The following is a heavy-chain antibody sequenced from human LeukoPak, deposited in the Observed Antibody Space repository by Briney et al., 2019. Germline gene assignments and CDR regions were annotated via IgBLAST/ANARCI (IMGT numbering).Heavy chain of an antibody. V-gene: IGHV3-15*01. CDR1: GFTFSNAW. Sequence: GGSLRLSCAASGFTFSNAWMSWVRQAPGKGLEWVGRIKSKANGGTTDYAAPVRGRFTVSRDDSRNTLYLQLNSLKTEDTAMYYCTTDDPLNTSWGQGTLVTVSS. J-gene: IGHJ4*02. CDR2: IKSKANGGTT. CDR3: TTDDPLNTS. D-gene: IGHD5-18*01.